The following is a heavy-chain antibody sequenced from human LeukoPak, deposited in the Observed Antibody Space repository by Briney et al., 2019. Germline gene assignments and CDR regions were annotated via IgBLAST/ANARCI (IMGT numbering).Heavy chain of an antibody. CDR2: ISYDGSNK. J-gene: IGHJ4*02. Sequence: GGSLRLSCAASGFTFSSYGMHWVRQAPGKGLEWVAVISYDGSNKYYADSVKGRFTISRDNSKNTLYLQVNSLRAEDTAVYYCAKILLWFGELSAPFDYWGQGTLVTVSS. D-gene: IGHD3-10*01. CDR1: GFTFSSYG. CDR3: AKILLWFGELSAPFDY. V-gene: IGHV3-30*18.